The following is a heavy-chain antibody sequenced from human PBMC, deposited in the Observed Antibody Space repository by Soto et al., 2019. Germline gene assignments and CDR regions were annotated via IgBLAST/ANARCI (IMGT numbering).Heavy chain of an antibody. CDR2: ISWDGGST. CDR3: AKDTASVIVGVFDAFDI. J-gene: IGHJ3*02. V-gene: IGHV3-43*01. CDR1: GFTFDDYT. Sequence: GGSLRLSCAASGFTFDDYTMHWVRQAPGKGLEWVSLISWDGGSTYYADSVKGRFTISRDNSNNSLYLQMNSLRTEDTALYYCAKDTASVIVGVFDAFDIWGQGTMVTVSS. D-gene: IGHD1-26*01.